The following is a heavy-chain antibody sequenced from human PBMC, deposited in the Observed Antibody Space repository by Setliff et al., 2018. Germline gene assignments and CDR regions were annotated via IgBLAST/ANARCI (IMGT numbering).Heavy chain of an antibody. D-gene: IGHD2-15*01. CDR1: GESFSGHY. CDR3: ARTRYGLGGRPY. V-gene: IGHV4-34*01. Sequence: SETLSLTCAVYGESFSGHYWSWIRQPPGKGLEWIGEINHSGSTNYNPSLKSRVTISVDTSKNQFSLKLSSVAAADTAVYYCARTRYGLGGRPYWGQGTLVTVSS. J-gene: IGHJ4*02. CDR2: INHSGST.